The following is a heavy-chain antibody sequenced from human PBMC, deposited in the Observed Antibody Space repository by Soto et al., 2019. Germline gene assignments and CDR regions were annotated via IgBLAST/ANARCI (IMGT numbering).Heavy chain of an antibody. CDR2: ISYDGSNK. CDR3: ARVQVERLEFYFDY. V-gene: IGHV3-30-3*01. D-gene: IGHD1-1*01. J-gene: IGHJ4*02. CDR1: GFTFSSYA. Sequence: PGGSLRLSCAASGFTFSSYAMHWVRQAPGKGLEWVAVISYDGSNKYYADSVKGRFTISRDNSKNTLYLQMNSLRAEDTAVYYCARVQVERLEFYFDYWGQGT.